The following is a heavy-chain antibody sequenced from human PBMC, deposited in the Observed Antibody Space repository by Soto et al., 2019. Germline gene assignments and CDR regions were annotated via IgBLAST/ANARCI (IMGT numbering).Heavy chain of an antibody. CDR1: GFTFSSYA. Sequence: GGSLRLSCAASGFTFSSYAMHWVRQAPGKGLEWVAVISYDGSNKYYADSVKGRFTISRDNSKNTLYLQMNSLRAEDTAVYYCARDSRDGYNINNFDYWGQGTLVTVSS. J-gene: IGHJ4*02. V-gene: IGHV3-30-3*01. D-gene: IGHD5-12*01. CDR3: ARDSRDGYNINNFDY. CDR2: ISYDGSNK.